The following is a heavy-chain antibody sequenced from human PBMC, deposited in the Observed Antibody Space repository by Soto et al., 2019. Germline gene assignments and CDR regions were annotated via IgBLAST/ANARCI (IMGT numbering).Heavy chain of an antibody. CDR3: ARPHYDSSGYSRWAFDI. CDR2: IYPGDSDT. Sequence: GESLKISCKGSGYTFTDYWIGWVRQLPGKGLEWMGIIYPGDSDTRYSPSFQGHVTITVDKSTNTAYLQWNTLRASDTAMYYCARPHYDSSGYSRWAFDIWGQGTMVTVSS. J-gene: IGHJ3*02. CDR1: GYTFTDYW. V-gene: IGHV5-51*01. D-gene: IGHD3-22*01.